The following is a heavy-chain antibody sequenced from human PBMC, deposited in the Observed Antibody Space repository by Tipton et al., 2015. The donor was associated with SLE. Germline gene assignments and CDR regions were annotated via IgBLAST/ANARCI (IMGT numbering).Heavy chain of an antibody. Sequence: TLSLTCTVSGGSISSYYWSWIRQPPGKGLEWIGYMDWLYVKTGGTKYNPSLESRATISLDTSKNQFSLNLTSVTAADTAVYYCARGTLNYYYMDVWGKGTTVTVS. CDR3: ARGTLNYYYMDV. CDR2: MDWLYVKTGGT. V-gene: IGHV4-59*12. J-gene: IGHJ6*03. CDR1: GGSISSYY.